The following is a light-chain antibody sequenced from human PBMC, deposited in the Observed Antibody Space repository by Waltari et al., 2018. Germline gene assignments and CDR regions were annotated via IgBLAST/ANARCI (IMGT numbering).Light chain of an antibody. CDR2: YAS. CDR1: QSFSVW. Sequence: DIQMTQSPSTLSVSVGDRVTITCRASQSFSVWLAWYQQKPGKAPRPLIHYASHLYSGVPARFTGSGSGTLFTLTINNLQPDDFATYYCQQYNSYPWTFGQGTKVEIK. CDR3: QQYNSYPWT. V-gene: IGKV1-5*03. J-gene: IGKJ1*01.